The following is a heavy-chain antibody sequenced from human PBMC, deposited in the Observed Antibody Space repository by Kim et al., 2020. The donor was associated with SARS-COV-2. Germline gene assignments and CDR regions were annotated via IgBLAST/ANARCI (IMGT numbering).Heavy chain of an antibody. V-gene: IGHV1-69*02. CDR3: ARSRDGYSDDYYYFDY. Sequence: KFQGRVTITADKSTSTAYMELSSLRSEDTAVYYCARSRDGYSDDYYYFDYWGQGTLVTVSS. J-gene: IGHJ4*02. D-gene: IGHD4-17*01.